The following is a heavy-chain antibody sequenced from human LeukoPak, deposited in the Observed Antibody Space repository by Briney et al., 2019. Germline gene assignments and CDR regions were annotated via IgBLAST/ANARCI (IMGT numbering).Heavy chain of an antibody. V-gene: IGHV3-48*04. D-gene: IGHD6-19*01. CDR2: ISTTGSSI. CDR3: ARVQRGIAVALDY. Sequence: GGSLRLSCAASGFTFSTYSMNWVRQAPGKGLEWVSYISTTGSSIYYADSVKGRFTISRDNVKNLLYLQMNSLRAEDTAVYYCARVQRGIAVALDYWGQGTLATVSS. J-gene: IGHJ4*02. CDR1: GFTFSTYS.